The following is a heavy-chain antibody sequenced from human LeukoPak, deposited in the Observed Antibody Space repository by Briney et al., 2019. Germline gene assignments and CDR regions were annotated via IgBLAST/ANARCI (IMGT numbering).Heavy chain of an antibody. D-gene: IGHD2-21*02. CDR1: GFSVSSYY. CDR3: TRGQSYCGADCYSD. CDR2: MYTGGGR. V-gene: IGHV3-66*01. Sequence: GGSLRLSCAASGFSVSSYYMSWVRQPPGKGLEWVSVMYTGGGRYYGDSVKGRFTISRDNSKNTVFLQMNSLRVEGTALYYCTRGQSYCGADCYSDWGQGTLVTVPS. J-gene: IGHJ4*02.